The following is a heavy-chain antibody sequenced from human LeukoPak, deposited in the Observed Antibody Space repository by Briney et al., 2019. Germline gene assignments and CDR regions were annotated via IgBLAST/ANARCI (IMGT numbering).Heavy chain of an antibody. V-gene: IGHV3-30-3*01. CDR2: ISYDGSNK. J-gene: IGHJ4*02. CDR3: ARALSAFDY. D-gene: IGHD3-3*01. CDR1: GFTFSSYA. Sequence: GGSLRLSCAASGFTFSSYAMHWVRQAPGKGLEWVAVISYDGSNKYYADSVKGRFTISRDNSKNTLYLQMNSLRAEDTVVYYCARALSAFDYWGQGTLVTVSS.